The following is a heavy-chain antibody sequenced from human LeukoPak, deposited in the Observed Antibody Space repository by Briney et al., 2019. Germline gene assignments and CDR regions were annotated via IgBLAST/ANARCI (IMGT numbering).Heavy chain of an antibody. CDR3: ARESYDILTGYYRTTNWFDP. J-gene: IGHJ5*02. CDR1: GCTFTSYD. V-gene: IGHV1-8*03. D-gene: IGHD3-9*01. CDR2: MNPNGGNT. Sequence: ASVKVSCKASGCTFTSYDINWVRQATGQGLEWMGWMNPNGGNTGYAQKFQGRVTITRNTSISTAYMELSSLRSEDTAVYYCARESYDILTGYYRTTNWFDPWGQGTLVTVSS.